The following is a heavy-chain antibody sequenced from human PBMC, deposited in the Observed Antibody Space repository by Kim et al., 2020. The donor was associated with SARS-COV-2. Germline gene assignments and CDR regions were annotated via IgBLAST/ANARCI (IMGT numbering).Heavy chain of an antibody. D-gene: IGHD6-13*01. Sequence: ADSVKGRFTISRDNSKNTLYLQMNSLRDEDTAVYYCAKMGLVIAAAGFDYWGQGTLVTVSS. J-gene: IGHJ4*02. CDR3: AKMGLVIAAAGFDY. V-gene: IGHV3-30*02.